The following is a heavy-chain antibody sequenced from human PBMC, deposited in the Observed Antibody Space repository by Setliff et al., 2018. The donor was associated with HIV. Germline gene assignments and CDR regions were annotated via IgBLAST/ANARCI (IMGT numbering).Heavy chain of an antibody. J-gene: IGHJ4*02. CDR2: VNHSGST. D-gene: IGHD3-10*01. CDR1: GGSFSGYY. Sequence: SETLSLTCAVYGGSFSGYYWTWIRQPPGKGLEWIGEVNHSGSTNYNPSLKSRVTISVDTSKNQFSLKLSSVTAADTAVYYCARGRRITMIRGIIPFTYWGQGTLGTVSS. CDR3: ARGRRITMIRGIIPFTY. V-gene: IGHV4-34*01.